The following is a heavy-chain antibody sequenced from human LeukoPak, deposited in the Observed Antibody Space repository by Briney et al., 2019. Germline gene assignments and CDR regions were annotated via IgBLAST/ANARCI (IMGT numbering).Heavy chain of an antibody. V-gene: IGHV4-59*01. J-gene: IGHJ3*02. Sequence: SETLSLTCTVSGGFISSYYWSWLRQPPGKGLEGIGYIYYSGSTNYNPSLTSRVTISVDTSKNQFSLKLSSVTAADTAVYYCARDSDKMGAFDIWGQGTMVTVSS. CDR2: IYYSGST. CDR1: GGFISSYY. CDR3: ARDSDKMGAFDI. D-gene: IGHD2-8*01.